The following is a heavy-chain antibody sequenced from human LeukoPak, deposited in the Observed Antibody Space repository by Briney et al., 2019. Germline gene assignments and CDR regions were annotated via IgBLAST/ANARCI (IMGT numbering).Heavy chain of an antibody. Sequence: GGSLRLSCAASGFTFSTYWMHWVRQAPGKGLVWVSRINSDESSTDYVDPVKGRFTISRDNAKNTLYLQMNNLRAEDTAVYYCVRGRYYFDYWGQGTLVTVSS. CDR2: INSDESST. CDR1: GFTFSTYW. J-gene: IGHJ4*02. CDR3: VRGRYYFDY. V-gene: IGHV3-74*01. D-gene: IGHD3-3*01.